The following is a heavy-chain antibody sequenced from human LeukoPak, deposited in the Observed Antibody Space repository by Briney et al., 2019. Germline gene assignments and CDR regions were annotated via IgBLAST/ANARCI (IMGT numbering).Heavy chain of an antibody. J-gene: IGHJ5*02. CDR2: IWYDGSNK. Sequence: PGGSLRLSCAASGFTFSSYGMHWVRQAPGKGLEWVAVIWYDGSNKYYADSVKGRFTISRDNSKNTLYLQMNSLRAEDTAVYYCARDADNDYGDYGGWFDPWGQGTLVTVSS. V-gene: IGHV3-33*01. D-gene: IGHD4-17*01. CDR3: ARDADNDYGDYGGWFDP. CDR1: GFTFSSYG.